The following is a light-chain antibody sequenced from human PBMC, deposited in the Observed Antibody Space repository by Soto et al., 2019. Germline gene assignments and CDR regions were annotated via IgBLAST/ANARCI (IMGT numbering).Light chain of an antibody. CDR1: SSNLGSYD. V-gene: IGLV1-40*01. CDR3: QSYDNILSGSL. J-gene: IGLJ2*01. Sequence: QPVLTQPPSVSGAPGQRVTISCTGSSSNLGSYDVYWYQQLPGTAPKLLIYGNNNRPSGVPDRFSGSKSGTSASLAITGLQAEDEADYYCQSYDNILSGSLFGGGTKLTVL. CDR2: GNN.